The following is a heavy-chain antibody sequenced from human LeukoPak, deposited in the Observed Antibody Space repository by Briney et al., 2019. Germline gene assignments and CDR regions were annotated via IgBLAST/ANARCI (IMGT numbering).Heavy chain of an antibody. V-gene: IGHV4-59*01. CDR3: ARDFRVTGFDY. D-gene: IGHD2-21*02. CDR1: GGSISNYY. J-gene: IGHJ4*02. Sequence: PSETLSLTCTVSGGSISNYYWSWIRQPPGKGLEWIGYFYYSGGTNYNPSLKSRVTISVDTSQNQFSLKLSSVTAADTAVYFCARDFRVTGFDYWGQGTLVTVSS. CDR2: FYYSGGT.